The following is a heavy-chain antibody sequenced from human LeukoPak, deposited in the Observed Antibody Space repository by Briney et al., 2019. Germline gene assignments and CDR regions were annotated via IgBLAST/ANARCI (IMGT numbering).Heavy chain of an antibody. J-gene: IGHJ4*02. D-gene: IGHD4-23*01. CDR1: GFTFSNYG. CDR3: AGGRDGGDCYDS. CDR2: IQYNGSNK. Sequence: GGSLRLSCAASGFTFSNYGIHWVRQAPGKGLEWVAFIQYNGSNKYYADSVKGRFTISRDNAKNSLYLEMNSLRVEDTAFYYCAGGRDGGDCYDSWGQGTLVLVSS. V-gene: IGHV3-30*02.